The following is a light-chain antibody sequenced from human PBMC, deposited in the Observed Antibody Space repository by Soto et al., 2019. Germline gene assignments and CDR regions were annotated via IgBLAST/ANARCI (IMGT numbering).Light chain of an antibody. CDR3: QQYDFLVT. J-gene: IGKJ5*01. CDR2: DAS. Sequence: DIQMTQSPSSLSASVGDRVTITCQASQDINNYLNWYQQKPGKAPELLIYDASNLQTGVPTRFSGSGSGKHFTFTICSLQPEDIATYFCQQYDFLVTFGQGTRLEIQ. CDR1: QDINNY. V-gene: IGKV1-33*01.